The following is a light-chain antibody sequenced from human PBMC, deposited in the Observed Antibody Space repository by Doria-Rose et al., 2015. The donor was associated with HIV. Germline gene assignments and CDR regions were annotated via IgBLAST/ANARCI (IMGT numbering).Light chain of an antibody. J-gene: IGKJ1*01. CDR1: QNINRI. Sequence: TQSPSSLSASVGDRVTITCRASQNINRILNWYQQKPGKVPKVLIYAASSLQSEVPSRFSGSGSGTDFTLTISSLQPEDFATYYCQQSFSTPRTFGQGTKVEIK. CDR2: AAS. CDR3: QQSFSTPRT. V-gene: IGKV1-39*01.